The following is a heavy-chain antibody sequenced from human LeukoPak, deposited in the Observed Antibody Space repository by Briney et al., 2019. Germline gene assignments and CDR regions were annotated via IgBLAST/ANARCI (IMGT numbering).Heavy chain of an antibody. CDR3: ARGGVGALDY. CDR1: GGSISSYY. CDR2: IYYSGST. V-gene: IGHV4-59*08. D-gene: IGHD1-26*01. Sequence: PSETLSLTCTVSGGSISSYYWSWIRQPPGKGLEWIGYIYYSGSTYYNPSLKSRVTITLDTSKNQFSLKLSSVTAADTAVYYCARGGVGALDYWGQGTLVTVSS. J-gene: IGHJ4*02.